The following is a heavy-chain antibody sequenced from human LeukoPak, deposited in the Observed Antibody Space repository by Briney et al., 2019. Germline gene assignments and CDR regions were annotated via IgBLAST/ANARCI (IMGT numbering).Heavy chain of an antibody. V-gene: IGHV1-24*01. CDR3: ATGSYCSSTSCTDWFYP. Sequence: ASVKVSCKVSGYTFTELSMHWVRPAPGKGVEWVGGFDPEDGETIYAQKFQGRVTMTEDTSTDTAYIELSSLRSEDTAVYYCATGSYCSSTSCTDWFYPWGQGTLVTVSS. CDR1: GYTFTELS. CDR2: FDPEDGET. D-gene: IGHD2-2*01. J-gene: IGHJ5*02.